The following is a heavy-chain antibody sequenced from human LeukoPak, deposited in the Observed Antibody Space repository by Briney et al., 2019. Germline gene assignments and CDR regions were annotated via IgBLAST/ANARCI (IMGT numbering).Heavy chain of an antibody. CDR1: GDIASSNSVT. V-gene: IGHV6-1*01. Sequence: SQTLSLTCAISGDIASSNSVTWNWIRQSPSRGLEWLGRTYYRSTWYNDYAVSVRGRITVNPDTSKNQFSLHLNPVTPEDTAVYYCARRLTQYDCFDPWGQGILVTVSS. CDR2: TYYRSTWYN. D-gene: IGHD2-2*01. J-gene: IGHJ5*02. CDR3: ARRLTQYDCFDP.